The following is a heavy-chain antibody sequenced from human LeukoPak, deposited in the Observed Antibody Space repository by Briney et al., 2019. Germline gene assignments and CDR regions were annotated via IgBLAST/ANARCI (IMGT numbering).Heavy chain of an antibody. V-gene: IGHV5-51*01. D-gene: IGHD4-23*01. CDR1: GYSFSTYW. Sequence: GESLKISCKGSGYSFSTYWIAWVRRLPGEGLEWMGSIYPGDSDTRYNPSFQGQVTMSADKSISTAYLQWSSLKASDTAMYYCARLLGLKVVTPDDEAFDIWGQGTMVTVSS. J-gene: IGHJ3*02. CDR3: ARLLGLKVVTPDDEAFDI. CDR2: IYPGDSDT.